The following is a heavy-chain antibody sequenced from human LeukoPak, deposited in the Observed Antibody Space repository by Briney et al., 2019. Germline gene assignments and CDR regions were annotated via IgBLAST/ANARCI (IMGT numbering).Heavy chain of an antibody. V-gene: IGHV4-4*02. CDR2: ISHGGIT. CDR1: GDSISSRNW. CDR3: ARVAGYYGSGSSVHILTH. Sequence: SETLSLTCAVSGDSISSRNWWNWVRQSPGKGLDWVGEISHGGITKYNPSLKNRVTISKDNSRNEFSLKLSSVTAADTAVYYCARVAGYYGSGSSVHILTHWGQGTLVTVSS. J-gene: IGHJ4*02. D-gene: IGHD3-10*01.